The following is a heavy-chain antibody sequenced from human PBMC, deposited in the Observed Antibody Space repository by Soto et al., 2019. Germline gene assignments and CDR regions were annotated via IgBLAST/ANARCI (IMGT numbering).Heavy chain of an antibody. CDR1: GGSIGSHY. D-gene: IGHD3-16*01. CDR3: ARRWGGDY. J-gene: IGHJ4*02. V-gene: IGHV4-59*08. Sequence: QVQLQESGPGLVKPSETLSLTCTVSGGSIGSHYWSWIRQPPGEGLEWIGRASYSGSPNYNPSLKSRVRLSIDTSKKRFSLKRPCGTAPDAAVYYCARRWGGDYWGQGTLVTVSS. CDR2: ASYSGSP.